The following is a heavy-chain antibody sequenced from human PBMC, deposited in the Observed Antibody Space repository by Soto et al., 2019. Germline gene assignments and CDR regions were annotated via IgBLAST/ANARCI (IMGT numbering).Heavy chain of an antibody. J-gene: IGHJ4*02. CDR1: GGSISSGDYH. Sequence: SETLFLTCTVSGGSISSGDYHWSWIRQPPGKGLEWIGTTYYNGNAYYNPSLRSRVSMSVDTSKNQFSLKLISVTAADTAVYYCARHFVAVVIKGWGYWGQGKLVTVSS. V-gene: IGHV4-39*01. CDR3: ARHFVAVVIKGWGY. D-gene: IGHD3-10*01. CDR2: TYYNGNA.